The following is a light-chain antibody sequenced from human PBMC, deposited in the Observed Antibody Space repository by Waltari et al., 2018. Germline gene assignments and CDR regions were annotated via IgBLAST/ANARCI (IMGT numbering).Light chain of an antibody. V-gene: IGKV3-15*01. J-gene: IGKJ5*01. Sequence: EIVMTQSPVTLSVSPGETATLPCRASQSVSSNVAWYQKKPGQAPRLLIYDASTRATSIPARFRGSGSGTEFTLTISSLQSEDFAVYYCQQYNRWPPITFGQGTRLEIK. CDR2: DAS. CDR1: QSVSSN. CDR3: QQYNRWPPIT.